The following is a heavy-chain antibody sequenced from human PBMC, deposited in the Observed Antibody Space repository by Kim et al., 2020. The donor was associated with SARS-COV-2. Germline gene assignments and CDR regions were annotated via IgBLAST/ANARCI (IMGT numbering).Heavy chain of an antibody. D-gene: IGHD3-16*01. V-gene: IGHV6-1*01. Sequence: SKWYNDYAVSVKSRITINPDTSKNQFSLQLRSMTPEDTAVYYCARDQGGPWGQGTLVTVSS. CDR3: ARDQGGP. CDR2: SKWYN. J-gene: IGHJ5*02.